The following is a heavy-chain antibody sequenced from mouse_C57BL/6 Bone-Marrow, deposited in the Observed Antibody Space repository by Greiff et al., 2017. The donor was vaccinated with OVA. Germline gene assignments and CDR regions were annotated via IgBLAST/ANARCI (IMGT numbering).Heavy chain of an antibody. CDR1: GFSLSTSGMG. CDR3: ARSPFYYGSSYGYFDV. Sequence: QVQLKESGPGILQSSQTLSLTCSFSGFSLSTSGMGVSWIRQPSGKGLEWLAHIYWDDDKRYNPSLKSRLTISKDTSRNQVFLKITSVDTADTATYYCARSPFYYGSSYGYFDVWGTGTTVTVSS. CDR2: IYWDDDK. D-gene: IGHD1-1*01. J-gene: IGHJ1*03. V-gene: IGHV8-12*01.